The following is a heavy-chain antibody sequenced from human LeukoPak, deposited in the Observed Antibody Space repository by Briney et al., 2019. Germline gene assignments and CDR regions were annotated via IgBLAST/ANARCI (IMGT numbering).Heavy chain of an antibody. CDR2: MSHTGAT. V-gene: IGHV4-34*01. J-gene: IGHJ6*02. CDR3: ARGLHYNILTGGMDV. CDR1: GGSFSGYY. D-gene: IGHD3-9*01. Sequence: ASETLSLTCAVFGGSFSGYYWSWIRQSPEKGLEWIGEMSHTGATNYNPSLRSRVTVSVDTSKKQFSLNLRSVTAADTAVYYCARGLHYNILTGGMDVWGQGTTVIVSS.